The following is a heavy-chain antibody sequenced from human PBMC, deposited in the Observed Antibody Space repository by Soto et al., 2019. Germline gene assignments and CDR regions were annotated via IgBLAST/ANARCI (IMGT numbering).Heavy chain of an antibody. CDR1: GFTFSSYG. CDR3: AKDISPLRYFDWPNY. J-gene: IGHJ4*02. CDR2: ISYDGSNK. Sequence: GGSLRLSCAASGFTFSSYGMHWVRQAPGKGLEWVAVISYDGSNKYYADSVKGRFTISRDNSKNTLYLQMNSLRAEDTAVYYCAKDISPLRYFDWPNYWGQGTLVTVSS. D-gene: IGHD3-9*01. V-gene: IGHV3-30*18.